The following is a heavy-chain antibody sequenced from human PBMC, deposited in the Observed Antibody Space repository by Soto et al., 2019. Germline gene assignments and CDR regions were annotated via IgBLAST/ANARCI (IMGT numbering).Heavy chain of an antibody. Sequence: QVQLQESGPGLVEPSQTLSLTCTVSGGSISSGGYYWSWIRQHPGKGLEWIGYIYYSGSTYYNPSLKSRVTISVDTSKNQFSLKLSSVTAADTAVYYCAVLVPSTYYDFWSGYSGWFDPWGQGTLVTVSS. CDR2: IYYSGST. D-gene: IGHD3-3*01. V-gene: IGHV4-31*03. CDR1: GGSISSGGYY. CDR3: AVLVPSTYYDFWSGYSGWFDP. J-gene: IGHJ5*02.